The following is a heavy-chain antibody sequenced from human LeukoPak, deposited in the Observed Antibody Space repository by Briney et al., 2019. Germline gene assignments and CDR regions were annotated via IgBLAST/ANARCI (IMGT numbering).Heavy chain of an antibody. D-gene: IGHD6-13*01. CDR1: GGSISSYY. Sequence: SETLSLTCTVSGGSISSYYWSWIRQPPGKGLEWFGYIYYSGSTNYNPSLKSRVTITVDTSKNQFSLKLSSVTAADTAVYYCARLLGSSSRDAFDIWGQGTMVTVSS. V-gene: IGHV4-59*08. J-gene: IGHJ3*02. CDR2: IYYSGST. CDR3: ARLLGSSSRDAFDI.